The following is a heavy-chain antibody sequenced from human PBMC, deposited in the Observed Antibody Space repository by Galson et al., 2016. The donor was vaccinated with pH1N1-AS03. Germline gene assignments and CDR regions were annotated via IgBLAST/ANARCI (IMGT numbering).Heavy chain of an antibody. CDR2: INTDSGGT. CDR3: VRGSPHSSSTNYAFEF. J-gene: IGHJ3*01. Sequence: SVKVSCKASGYAFTDYYMHLLRQAPGQGLEWMAWINTDSGGTDYAQKFQGRVTMTRDAPISTTYMELSSLRSDDTAVYYCVRGSPHSSSTNYAFEFWGRGTMVTVSS. V-gene: IGHV1-2*02. D-gene: IGHD6-13*01. CDR1: GYAFTDYY.